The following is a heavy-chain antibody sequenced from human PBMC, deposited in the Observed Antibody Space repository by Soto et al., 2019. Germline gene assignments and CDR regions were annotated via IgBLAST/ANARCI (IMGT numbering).Heavy chain of an antibody. J-gene: IGHJ4*02. CDR3: ARDNLLEGSLYSHAFDF. D-gene: IGHD3-3*01. CDR2: IDSGSNNI. Sequence: EVHLVESGGGLVQPGGSLRLSCEASGFTFKTYSMNWVRQAPGKGPEWVSYIDSGSNNIQYADSVKGRFTISRDNAKNSLSLKINGLRDGDTVVFSCARDNLLEGSLYSHAFDFGGRGALVTVSS. CDR1: GFTFKTYS. V-gene: IGHV3-48*02.